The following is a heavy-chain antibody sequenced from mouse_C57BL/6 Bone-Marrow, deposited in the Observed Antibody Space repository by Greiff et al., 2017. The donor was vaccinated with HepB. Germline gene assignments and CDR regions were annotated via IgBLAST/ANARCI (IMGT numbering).Heavy chain of an antibody. J-gene: IGHJ1*03. CDR1: GYTFTDYY. D-gene: IGHD1-1*01. CDR3: VYGFYWYFDV. V-gene: IGHV1-85*01. CDR2: IYPRDGST. Sequence: VKLVESGPELVKPGASVKISCKASGYTFTDYYINWVKQRPGQGLEWIGWIYPRDGSTKYNEKFKGKATLTVDTSSSTAYMELHSLTSEDSAVYFCVYGFYWYFDVWGTGTTVTVSS.